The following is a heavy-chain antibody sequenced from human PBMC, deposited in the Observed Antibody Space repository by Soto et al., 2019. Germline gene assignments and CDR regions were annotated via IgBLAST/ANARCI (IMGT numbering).Heavy chain of an antibody. Sequence: ASVNVSCKASGYTFTNNDGSWVRQAIGQGLEWMGWMNPGSGDTGYAQKFQGRVTMTRDISIATAYMELNSLTSEDTAIYYCARMESFGSLNWFDPWGQGTLVTVSS. CDR1: GYTFTNND. CDR3: ARMESFGSLNWFDP. D-gene: IGHD5-18*01. CDR2: MNPGSGDT. J-gene: IGHJ5*02. V-gene: IGHV1-8*02.